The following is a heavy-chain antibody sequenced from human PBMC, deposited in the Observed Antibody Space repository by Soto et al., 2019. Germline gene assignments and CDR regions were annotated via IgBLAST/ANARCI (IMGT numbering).Heavy chain of an antibody. CDR1: GFTFSNYA. J-gene: IGHJ6*02. D-gene: IGHD2-21*01. Sequence: EVHLLESGGGLVQPGGSLRLSCAASGFTFSNYAMHWVRQTPGKGLEYVSTISGSGDITYYADSVEGRFTVSRDNSRNTLYLQMNSLRAEDTAIYYCAKVRASYLSASYFYYGLEVWGQGTTVTVSS. V-gene: IGHV3-23*01. CDR2: ISGSGDIT. CDR3: AKVRASYLSASYFYYGLEV.